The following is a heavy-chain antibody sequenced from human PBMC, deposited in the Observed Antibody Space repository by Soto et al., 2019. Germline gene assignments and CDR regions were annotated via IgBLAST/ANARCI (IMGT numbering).Heavy chain of an antibody. V-gene: IGHV3-23*01. CDR1: GFTFSIYN. CDR3: ARRITSSFDD. J-gene: IGHJ4*02. CDR2: ITGSGDYT. D-gene: IGHD1-20*01. Sequence: EVQLLESGGGLVQPGGSLRLSCVASGFTFSIYNMNWVRQAPGKGLEWVSVITGSGDYTNYADSVKGRFTISRDNSKNTLYLQMNSLRAEDTAVYFCARRITSSFDDWGQGTLVTVYS.